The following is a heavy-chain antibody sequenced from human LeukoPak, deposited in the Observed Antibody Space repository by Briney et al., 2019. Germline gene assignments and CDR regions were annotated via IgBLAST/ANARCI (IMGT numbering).Heavy chain of an antibody. J-gene: IGHJ4*02. CDR3: AKALGAVYYFDY. CDR1: GLTFSSYA. Sequence: GGSLRLSCAASGLTFSSYAMSWVRQAPGKGLEWVSAISGSGGSTYYADSVKGRFTISRDNSKNTLYLQMNSLRAEDTAVYYCAKALGAVYYFDYWGQGTLVTVSS. CDR2: ISGSGGST. V-gene: IGHV3-23*01. D-gene: IGHD1-26*01.